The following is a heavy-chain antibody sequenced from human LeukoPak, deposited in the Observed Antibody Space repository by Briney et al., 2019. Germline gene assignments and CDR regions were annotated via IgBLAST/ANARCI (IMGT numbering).Heavy chain of an antibody. CDR3: ARGHYYMDV. Sequence: GGSLRLSCAASGFTFSSYSMNWVRQAPGKGLEWVSSISSSSSYIYYVDSVKGRFTISRDNAKNSLYLQMNSLRAEDTAVYYCARGHYYMDVWGKGTTVTVSS. V-gene: IGHV3-21*01. J-gene: IGHJ6*03. CDR2: ISSSSSYI. CDR1: GFTFSSYS.